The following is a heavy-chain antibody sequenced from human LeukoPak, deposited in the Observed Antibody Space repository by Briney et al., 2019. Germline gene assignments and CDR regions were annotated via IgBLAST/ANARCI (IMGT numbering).Heavy chain of an antibody. CDR2: IRYDGSNK. CDR1: GFTFSSYG. J-gene: IGHJ4*02. V-gene: IGHV3-30*02. Sequence: GGSLRLSCAASGFTFSSYGMHWVRQAPGKGLEWVAFIRYDGSNKYYADSVKGRFTISRDNAKNTLYLQMNSLRVEDTAVYYCARDSSGTYWGQGTLVTVSS. CDR3: ARDSSGTY. D-gene: IGHD6-19*01.